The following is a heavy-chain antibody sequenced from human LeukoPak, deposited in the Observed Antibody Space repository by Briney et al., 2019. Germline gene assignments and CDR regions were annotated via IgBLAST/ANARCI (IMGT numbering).Heavy chain of an antibody. CDR1: GYTLTELS. CDR3: ATGGAFAARRIAARYFDY. J-gene: IGHJ4*02. CDR2: FDPEDGET. V-gene: IGHV1-24*01. D-gene: IGHD6-6*01. Sequence: ASVKVSCKVSGYTLTELSMHWVRQAPGKGREWMGGFDPEDGETIYAQKFQGRVTMTEDTSTDTAYMELSSLRSEDPAVYYCATGGAFAARRIAARYFDYWGQGTLVTVSS.